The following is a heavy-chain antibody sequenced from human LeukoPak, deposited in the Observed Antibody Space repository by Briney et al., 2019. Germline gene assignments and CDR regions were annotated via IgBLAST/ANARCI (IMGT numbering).Heavy chain of an antibody. D-gene: IGHD1-26*01. CDR1: GFTFSSYW. J-gene: IGHJ5*02. CDR3: AKDLSGSYFIPFDP. Sequence: GGSLRLSCAASGFTFSSYWMRWVRQAPGKGLEWVANIKQDGSEKYYVDSVKGRFTISRDNAKNSLYLQMNSLRAEDTAVYYCAKDLSGSYFIPFDPWGQGTLVTVSS. CDR2: IKQDGSEK. V-gene: IGHV3-7*03.